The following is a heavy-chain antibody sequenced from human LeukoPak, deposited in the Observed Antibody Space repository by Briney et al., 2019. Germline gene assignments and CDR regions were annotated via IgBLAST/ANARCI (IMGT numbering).Heavy chain of an antibody. J-gene: IGHJ5*02. CDR1: GGAISGYS. CDR3: ARHRGYCSSTSCSYNWFDP. D-gene: IGHD2-2*03. Sequence: SETLSLTSTVSGGAISGYSWSWIRQPPGKGLEWIGYIYYSGSTKYNPSLKSRVTMSVDTSKNRFSLKLSSVTAADTAVYYCARHRGYCSSTSCSYNWFDPWGQGTLVTVSS. V-gene: IGHV4-59*08. CDR2: IYYSGST.